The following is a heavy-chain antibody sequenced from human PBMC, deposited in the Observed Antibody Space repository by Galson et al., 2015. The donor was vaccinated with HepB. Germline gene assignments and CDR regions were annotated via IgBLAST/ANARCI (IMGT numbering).Heavy chain of an antibody. CDR1: GFTFSSYA. D-gene: IGHD3-16*01. V-gene: IGHV3-23*01. J-gene: IGHJ4*02. Sequence: SLRLSCAASGFTFSSYAMSWVRQAPGKGLEWVSGISGSGDSTYYADSVRGRFTITRDNSKNTLYVQMNSLRAEDTAVYYCANYRASWGIDYWGQGTLVTVSS. CDR3: ANYRASWGIDY. CDR2: ISGSGDST.